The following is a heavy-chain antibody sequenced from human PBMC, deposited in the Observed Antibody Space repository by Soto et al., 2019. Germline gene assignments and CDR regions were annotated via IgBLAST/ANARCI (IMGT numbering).Heavy chain of an antibody. CDR3: ARSVGSSSPAWFDP. Sequence: KPSETLSLTCTVSGGSISSGGYYWSWIRQHPGKGPEWIGYIYYSGSTYYNPSLKSRVTISVDTSKNQFSLKLSSVTAADTAVYYCARSVGSSSPAWFDPWGQGTLVTVS. CDR1: GGSISSGGYY. V-gene: IGHV4-31*03. CDR2: IYYSGST. J-gene: IGHJ5*02. D-gene: IGHD6-13*01.